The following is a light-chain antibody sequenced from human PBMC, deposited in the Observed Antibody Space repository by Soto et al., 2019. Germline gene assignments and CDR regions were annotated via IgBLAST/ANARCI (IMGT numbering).Light chain of an antibody. J-gene: IGKJ1*01. CDR2: KAS. V-gene: IGKV1-5*03. CDR3: QHYNSYSEA. Sequence: DIQMTQTPSTLSGSVGDRVTMTCRSSQTISSWLAWYQQKPGKAPKLLIYKASTLKSGVPSRFSGSGSGTEFPLTISSLQPDDFATYYCQHYNSYSEAFGQGTKVDIK. CDR1: QTISSW.